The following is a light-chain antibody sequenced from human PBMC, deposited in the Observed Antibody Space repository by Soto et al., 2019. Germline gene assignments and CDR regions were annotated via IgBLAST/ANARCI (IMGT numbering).Light chain of an antibody. CDR1: QDIRND. CDR3: LQQNTLPYT. Sequence: IQMTQSPSSLSASVGASVTITCRSSQDIRNDLGWYQHKPGKVPKLLIHTASTLQSWVPSRFSGSGSGTEFTLTISSLQPEDFATYYCLQQNTLPYTFGQGTKLEIK. V-gene: IGKV1-17*01. J-gene: IGKJ2*01. CDR2: TAS.